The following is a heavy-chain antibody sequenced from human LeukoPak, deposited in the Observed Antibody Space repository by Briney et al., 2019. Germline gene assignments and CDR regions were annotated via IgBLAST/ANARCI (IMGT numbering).Heavy chain of an antibody. Sequence: PSLKVSCKASGYTFTSYDINWVRQATGQGLEWMGWMNPNSGNTAYAQKFQGRVTITRNTSISTAYMELSSLRSEDTAIYYCAREDYCDSGSSDYWGQGTLVTVSS. J-gene: IGHJ4*02. CDR1: GYTFTSYD. CDR2: MNPNSGNT. V-gene: IGHV1-8*03. D-gene: IGHD3-22*01. CDR3: AREDYCDSGSSDY.